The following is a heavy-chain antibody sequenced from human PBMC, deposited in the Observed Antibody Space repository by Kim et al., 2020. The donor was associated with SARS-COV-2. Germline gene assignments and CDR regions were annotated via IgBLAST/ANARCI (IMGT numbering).Heavy chain of an antibody. J-gene: IGHJ4*02. V-gene: IGHV3-21*01. Sequence: GGSLRLSCAASGFTFSSYSMNWVRQAPGKGLEWISSISSSGSYIYYADSMKGRFTISRDNARASLYLQMNSLRAADTAAYYCARVLTSGWSYFDYWGQGT. CDR1: GFTFSSYS. CDR3: ARVLTSGWSYFDY. D-gene: IGHD6-19*01. CDR2: ISSSGSYI.